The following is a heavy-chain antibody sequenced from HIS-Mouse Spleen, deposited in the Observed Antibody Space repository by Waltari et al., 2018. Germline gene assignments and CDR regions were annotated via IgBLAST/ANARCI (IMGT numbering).Heavy chain of an antibody. Sequence: QLQLKETGPGLVKPSETLSLTCTVSGGSISISSYYWGGLRQPPGKGLEWIGSIYYSGSTYYNPSLKSRVTISVDTSKNQFSLKLSSVTAADTAVYYCAREIPYSSSWYDWYFDLWGRGTLVTVSS. V-gene: IGHV4-39*07. D-gene: IGHD6-13*01. CDR2: IYYSGST. J-gene: IGHJ2*01. CDR3: AREIPYSSSWYDWYFDL. CDR1: GGSISISSYY.